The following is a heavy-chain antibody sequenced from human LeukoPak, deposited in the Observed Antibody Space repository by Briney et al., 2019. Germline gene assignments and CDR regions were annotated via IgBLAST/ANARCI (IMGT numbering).Heavy chain of an antibody. J-gene: IGHJ4*02. CDR3: ARDRFSPNGFGVDY. V-gene: IGHV1-2*02. D-gene: IGHD3-10*01. CDR2: INPNSGGT. Sequence: ASVKVSCKASGYTFTGYYMHWVRQAPGQGLEWMGWINPNSGGTNYAQKFQGRVTMTRDTSISTAYMELSRLRSDDTAVYYCARDRFSPNGFGVDYWGQGTLVTVSS. CDR1: GYTFTGYY.